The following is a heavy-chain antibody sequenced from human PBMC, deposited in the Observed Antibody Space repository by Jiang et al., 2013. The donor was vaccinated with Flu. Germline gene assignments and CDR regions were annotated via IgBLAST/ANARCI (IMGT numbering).Heavy chain of an antibody. J-gene: IGHJ1*01. CDR2: ISGSGGST. Sequence: VQLVESGGGLVQPGGSLRLSCAASGFTFSNYALSWVRQAPGKGLEWVSSISGSGGSTYYADPVKGLFIISRDNSKNTLFLQMNTLRAEDTAVYYCAKDSFETRSGYSFFAEYFQNWGQGTLVTVSS. V-gene: IGHV3-23*04. CDR3: AKDSFETRSGYSFFAEYFQN. CDR1: GFTFSNYA. D-gene: IGHD3-22*01.